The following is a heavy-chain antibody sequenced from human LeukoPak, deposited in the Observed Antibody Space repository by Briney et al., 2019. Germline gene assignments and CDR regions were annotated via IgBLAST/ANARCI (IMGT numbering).Heavy chain of an antibody. Sequence: GRSLRLSCAASGFTVSSNYMSWVRQAPGKGLEWVSVIYSGGSTYYADSVKGRFTISRDNSKNTLYLQMNSLRAEDTAVYYCARGEAGDYGYYYYYYMDVWGKGTTVTISS. CDR1: GFTVSSNY. V-gene: IGHV3-66*01. D-gene: IGHD4-17*01. CDR3: ARGEAGDYGYYYYYYMDV. CDR2: IYSGGST. J-gene: IGHJ6*03.